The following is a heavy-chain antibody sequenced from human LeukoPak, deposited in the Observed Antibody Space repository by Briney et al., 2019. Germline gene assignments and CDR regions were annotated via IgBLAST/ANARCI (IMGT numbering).Heavy chain of an antibody. Sequence: GGSLRLSCAASGFTFTSYSMSWVRQAPGKGLEWVSTISGSGGSTYYADSMKGRFTISRDNSKNTLYLQMNSLRAEDTAVYYCAKSGIVGSTTGWLDPWGQGTLVTVSS. CDR3: AKSGIVGSTTGWLDP. CDR1: GFTFTSYS. CDR2: ISGSGGST. D-gene: IGHD1-26*01. J-gene: IGHJ5*02. V-gene: IGHV3-23*01.